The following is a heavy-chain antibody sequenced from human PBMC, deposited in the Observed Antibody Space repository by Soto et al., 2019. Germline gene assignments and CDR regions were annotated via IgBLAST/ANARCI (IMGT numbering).Heavy chain of an antibody. CDR1: GGTFSSYA. CDR3: ARGXRAYCGGDCYSPYGMDV. V-gene: IGHV1-69*13. CDR2: IIPIFGTA. Sequence: ASVKVSCKASGGTFSSYAISWVRQAPGQGLEWMGGIIPIFGTANYAQKFQGRVTITADESTSTAYMELSSLRSEDTAVYYCARGXRAYCGGDCYSPYGMDVWGQGTTVTVSS. J-gene: IGHJ6*02. D-gene: IGHD2-21*02.